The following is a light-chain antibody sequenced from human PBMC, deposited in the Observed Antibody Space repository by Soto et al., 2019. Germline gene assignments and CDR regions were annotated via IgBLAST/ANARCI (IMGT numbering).Light chain of an antibody. J-gene: IGKJ1*01. CDR1: QSVSSY. Sequence: EMVLTQSQDTLSLSPGERATLSCRASQSVSSYLAWYQQKPGQAPRLLIYDASTRATGIPARFSGSGSGTDFTLTISSLEPEDFAIYYCQQRSNWPWTFGQGTKVDIK. V-gene: IGKV3-11*01. CDR3: QQRSNWPWT. CDR2: DAS.